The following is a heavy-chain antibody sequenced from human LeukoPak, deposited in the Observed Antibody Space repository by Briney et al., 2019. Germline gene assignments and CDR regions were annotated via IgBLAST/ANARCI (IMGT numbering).Heavy chain of an antibody. Sequence: GGSLRLSCATSGFTFSRDWMSWVRQAPGKGLEWVANINQYGSETYYVDSVKGRFTISRDNARNPLCLQTNSLRVEDTAVYYCARIGGGGPTVITDYWGQGALVTVSS. CDR1: GFTFSRDW. D-gene: IGHD4-11*01. CDR3: ARIGGGGPTVITDY. CDR2: INQYGSET. V-gene: IGHV3-7*01. J-gene: IGHJ4*02.